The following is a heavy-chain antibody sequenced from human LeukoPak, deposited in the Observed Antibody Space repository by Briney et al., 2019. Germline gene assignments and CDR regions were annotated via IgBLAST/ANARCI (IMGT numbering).Heavy chain of an antibody. CDR3: ARYVVYGSGKYYFDY. CDR2: INYGGTT. J-gene: IGHJ4*02. CDR1: GGSISNSNYY. V-gene: IGHV4-39*01. Sequence: PSETLSLTCTVSGGSISNSNYYWSWIRQPPGKELEWIASINYGGTTYYNPSLKSRVTISVDTSKNRFSLRLSSVTAADTAVYLCARYVVYGSGKYYFDYWGQGSLVTVSS. D-gene: IGHD3-10*01.